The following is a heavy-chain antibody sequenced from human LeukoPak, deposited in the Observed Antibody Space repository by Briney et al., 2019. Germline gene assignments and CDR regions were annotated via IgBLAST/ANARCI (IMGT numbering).Heavy chain of an antibody. J-gene: IGHJ4*02. CDR3: AREGSGWPSYFDY. D-gene: IGHD6-19*01. CDR2: IFSSSGSI. CDR1: GFTFSNYA. V-gene: IGHV3-21*01. Sequence: GGSLRLSCAASGFTFSNYAINWVRQAPGRGLEWVSSIFSSSGSIFYADSVKGRFTISRDDATNSLYLQMNSLRAEDTAVYYCAREGSGWPSYFDYWGQGTLVTVSS.